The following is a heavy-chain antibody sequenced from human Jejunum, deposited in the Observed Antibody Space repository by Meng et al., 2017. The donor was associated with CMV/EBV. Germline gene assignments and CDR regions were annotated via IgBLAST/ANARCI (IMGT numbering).Heavy chain of an antibody. J-gene: IGHJ4*02. CDR2: INTNTGNP. CDR1: GDTFTSDC. D-gene: IGHD3-10*01. CDR3: ARYGLNERWFDY. V-gene: IGHV7-4-1*02. Sequence: SCKASGDTFTSDCLIWVRQAPGQGPEWMGWINTNTGNPTYARDFTGRFVFSLDTSVSTAYLQISSLKAEDTAVYYCARYGLNERWFDYWGQGTLVTVSS.